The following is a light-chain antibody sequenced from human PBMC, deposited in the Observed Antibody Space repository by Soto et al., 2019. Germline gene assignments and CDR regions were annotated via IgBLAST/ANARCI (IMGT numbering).Light chain of an antibody. CDR3: QHYNSYSEA. Sequence: DIQMTQSPSTVSGSVGDGVTITCRASQTISSWLAWYQQKPGKAPKLLIYKASTLKSGVPSRFSGSGSGTEFTLTISSLQPDDFATYYCQHYNSYSEAFGQGTKVDI. V-gene: IGKV1-5*03. CDR1: QTISSW. CDR2: KAS. J-gene: IGKJ1*01.